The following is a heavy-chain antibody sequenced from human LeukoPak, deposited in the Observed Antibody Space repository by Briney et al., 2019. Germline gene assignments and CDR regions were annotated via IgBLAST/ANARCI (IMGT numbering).Heavy chain of an antibody. Sequence: GGSLRLSCAASGFTFSSYGMHWVRQAPGKGLEWVAVIWYDGSNKYYADSVKGRFTISRDNSKNTLYLQMNSLRAEDTAVYYCARDWGAYYHFFDYWGQGTLVTVSS. D-gene: IGHD3-22*01. J-gene: IGHJ4*02. CDR3: ARDWGAYYHFFDY. V-gene: IGHV3-33*01. CDR1: GFTFSSYG. CDR2: IWYDGSNK.